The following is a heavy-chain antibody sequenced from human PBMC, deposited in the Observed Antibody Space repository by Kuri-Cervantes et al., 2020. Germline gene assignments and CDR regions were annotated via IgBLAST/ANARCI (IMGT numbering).Heavy chain of an antibody. V-gene: IGHV3-43D*04. CDR2: ISWDGGST. J-gene: IGHJ4*02. Sequence: ETLSLTCAASGFTFDDYAMHWVRQAPGKGLEWVSLISWDGGSTYYADSVKGRFTISRDNAKNSLYLQVNSLRAEDTAVYYCVRDLYGAGPFWGQGTLVTVSS. CDR3: VRDLYGAGPF. CDR1: GFTFDDYA. D-gene: IGHD4-17*01.